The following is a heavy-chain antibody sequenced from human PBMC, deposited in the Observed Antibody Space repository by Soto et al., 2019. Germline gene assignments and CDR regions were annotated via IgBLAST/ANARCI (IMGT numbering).Heavy chain of an antibody. J-gene: IGHJ6*02. Sequence: QVQLVESGGGVVQPGRSLRLSCAASAFTFSIYAMHWVRQAPGKGLEWVALISYDGTNKYYGDSVKGRFTISRDNSKNRQDRQRNSVRAEETAVYYGARAQMAVAIIGSVLGYYGMDVGGQGTTVTVSS. CDR3: ARAQMAVAIIGSVLGYYGMDV. CDR1: AFTFSIYA. CDR2: ISYDGTNK. D-gene: IGHD3-3*01. V-gene: IGHV3-30-3*01.